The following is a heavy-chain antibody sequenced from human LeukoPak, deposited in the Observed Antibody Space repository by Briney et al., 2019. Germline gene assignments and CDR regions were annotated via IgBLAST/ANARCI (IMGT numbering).Heavy chain of an antibody. V-gene: IGHV4-59*01. CDR2: IYYSGST. CDR1: GASISSYY. Sequence: PSETLSLTCTVSGASISSYYWSWIRQPPGEGLEWIGYIYYSGSTNYNPSLKSRVTISVDPPKNQFSLKLSSVTAADTAVYYCARWLYSDTAMVYYFDYWGQGTLVTVSS. D-gene: IGHD5-18*01. CDR3: ARWLYSDTAMVYYFDY. J-gene: IGHJ4*02.